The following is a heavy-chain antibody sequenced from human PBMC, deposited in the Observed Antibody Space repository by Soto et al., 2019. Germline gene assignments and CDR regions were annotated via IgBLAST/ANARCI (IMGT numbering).Heavy chain of an antibody. CDR1: GCTFSTYS. D-gene: IGHD3-16*01. CDR3: ALDLGGIFDY. V-gene: IGHV3-21*01. J-gene: IGHJ4*02. Sequence: GGSLRLSCAASGCTFSTYSMNWVRQAPGKGLEWVSSISSSSSYIYYADSVKGRFTISRDNAKNSLYLQMNSLRAEDTAVYYCALDLGGIFDYWGQGTLVTVSS. CDR2: ISSSSSYI.